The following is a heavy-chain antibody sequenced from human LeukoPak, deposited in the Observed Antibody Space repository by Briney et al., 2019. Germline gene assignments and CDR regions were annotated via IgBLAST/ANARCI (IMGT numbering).Heavy chain of an antibody. J-gene: IGHJ3*02. CDR3: ARDLGYYDYVWGSYAKDAFDI. Sequence: GGSLRLSCAASGFSFSYYEMNWVRQAPGKGLEWISYISPGSSTIYYADFAKGRFTISRDDGEKSLYLQMNPLRAEDTAVYYCARDLGYYDYVWGSYAKDAFDIWGQGTMVTVSS. V-gene: IGHV3-48*01. D-gene: IGHD3-16*01. CDR1: GFSFSYYE. CDR2: ISPGSSTI.